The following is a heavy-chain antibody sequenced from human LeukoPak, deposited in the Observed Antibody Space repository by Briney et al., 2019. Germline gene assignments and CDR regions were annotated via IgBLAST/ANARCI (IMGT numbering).Heavy chain of an antibody. CDR1: GGTFSIYA. CDR3: GSSPYSSGWIDYYYYMDV. V-gene: IGHV1-69*05. CDR2: IIPIFGTA. D-gene: IGHD6-19*01. J-gene: IGHJ6*03. Sequence: SVRVSCTASGGTFSIYAISWVRQAPGEGGGWMGGIIPIFGTANYAQKFQGRVTITTDESKSTAYMEMSSLRSEDTAVYYCGSSPYSSGWIDYYYYMDVWRKGTTVTVSS.